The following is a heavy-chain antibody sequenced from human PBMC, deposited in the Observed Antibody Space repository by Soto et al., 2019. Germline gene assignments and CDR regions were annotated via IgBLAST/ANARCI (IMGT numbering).Heavy chain of an antibody. V-gene: IGHV4-59*01. J-gene: IGHJ6*02. CDR1: GGSISSYY. D-gene: IGHD3-16*01. CDR3: ERAQGVYGMDV. Sequence: SETLSLTCTVSGGSISSYYWSWIRQPPGKGLEWIGYIYYSGSTNYNPSLKSRVTTSVDTSKNQFSLKLSSVTAADTAVYYCERAQGVYGMDVWGQGTTVTVSS. CDR2: IYYSGST.